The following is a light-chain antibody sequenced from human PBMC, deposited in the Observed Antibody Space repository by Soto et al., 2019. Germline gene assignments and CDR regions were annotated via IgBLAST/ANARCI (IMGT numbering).Light chain of an antibody. J-gene: IGLJ1*01. Sequence: QSALTQPPSASGSPGQSFTISCTGTSSDVGGYNYVSWYQQHPGKAPKLMIYEVSKRPSGVPDRFSGSKSGNTASLTVSGLQAEDEADYCCSSYAGSNNYVFGTGTKVTVL. CDR3: SSYAGSNNYV. CDR1: SSDVGGYNY. CDR2: EVS. V-gene: IGLV2-8*01.